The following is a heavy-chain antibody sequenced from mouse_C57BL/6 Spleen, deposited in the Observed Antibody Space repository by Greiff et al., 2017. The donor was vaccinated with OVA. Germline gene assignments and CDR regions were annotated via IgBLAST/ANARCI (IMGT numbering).Heavy chain of an antibody. CDR1: GYTFTSYW. CDR2: IDPSDSET. Sequence: VQLQQPGAELVRPGSSVKLSCKASGYTFTSYWMHWVKQRPIQGLEWIGNIDPSDSETHYNQKFKDKATLTVDKSSSTAYMQLSSLTSEDSAVYYCASYDGYYGHYWGQGTTLTVSS. CDR3: ASYDGYYGHY. D-gene: IGHD2-3*01. V-gene: IGHV1-52*01. J-gene: IGHJ2*01.